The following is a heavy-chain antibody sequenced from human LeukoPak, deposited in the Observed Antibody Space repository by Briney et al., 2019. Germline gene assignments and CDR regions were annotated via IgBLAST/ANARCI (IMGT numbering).Heavy chain of an antibody. D-gene: IGHD3-9*01. CDR3: AKGATPRLRFFAWFAAPDY. CDR1: GFTFDNYA. Sequence: PGGSLRLSCAASGFTFDNYAMSWVRQAPGKGLDWVSTIGAGGENTYYADSVKGRFTISRDNSKNTVYLQMNSLSAEDTAVYYCAKGATPRLRFFAWFAAPDYWGQGTLVTVSS. CDR2: IGAGGENT. J-gene: IGHJ4*02. V-gene: IGHV3-23*01.